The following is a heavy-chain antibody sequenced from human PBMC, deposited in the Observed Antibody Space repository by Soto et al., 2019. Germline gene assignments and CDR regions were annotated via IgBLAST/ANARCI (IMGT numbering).Heavy chain of an antibody. CDR3: ARGSQLERDALDI. Sequence: QVQLQESGPGLVKPSQTLSLTCSVSGVSINSGGYYWSWIRHHPGKGLEWIGYIYYTGHTFYNPTLKSRVAMSLDTSKNQFSLKLSSVTAADTAVYYCARGSQLERDALDIWGQGTMVTVSS. J-gene: IGHJ3*02. D-gene: IGHD1-1*01. V-gene: IGHV4-31*03. CDR1: GVSINSGGYY. CDR2: IYYTGHT.